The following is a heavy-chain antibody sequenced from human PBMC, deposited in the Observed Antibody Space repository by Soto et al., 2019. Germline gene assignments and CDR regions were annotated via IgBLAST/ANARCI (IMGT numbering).Heavy chain of an antibody. J-gene: IGHJ4*02. CDR2: IYSGGST. CDR1: GFTVSSNY. Sequence: GGSLRLSCAASGFTVSSNYMSWVRQAPGKGLEWVSVIYSGGSTYYADSVKGRFTISRDNSKNTLYLQMNSLRAEDTAVYYCARESVYYYDSSGYWGAFDYWGQGTLVTVSS. D-gene: IGHD3-22*01. CDR3: ARESVYYYDSSGYWGAFDY. V-gene: IGHV3-53*01.